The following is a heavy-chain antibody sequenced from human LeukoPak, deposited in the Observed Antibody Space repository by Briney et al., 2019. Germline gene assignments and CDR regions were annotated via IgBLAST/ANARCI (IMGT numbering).Heavy chain of an antibody. D-gene: IGHD3-10*01. Sequence: SETLSLTCTVSDDSISSYYWGWIRQPPGKGLEWIGYISYSGGTNYNPSLKSRVTISLDASKNQFSLRLSSVTAADTAVYYCARYYGSGRNWFDPWGQGTLVTVSS. CDR2: ISYSGGT. CDR1: DDSISSYY. J-gene: IGHJ5*02. V-gene: IGHV4-59*08. CDR3: ARYYGSGRNWFDP.